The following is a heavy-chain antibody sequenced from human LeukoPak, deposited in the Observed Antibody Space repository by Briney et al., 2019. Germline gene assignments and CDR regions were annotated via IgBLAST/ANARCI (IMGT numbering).Heavy chain of an antibody. Sequence: ASVKVSCKASGYTFTSYDINWVRQATGQGLEWMGWMNPNSGNTGYAQKFQGRVTMTRNTSISTAYMELSSLRSEDTAVYYCARDSDSSSWSRRGNWFDPWGQGTLVTVSS. CDR2: MNPNSGNT. V-gene: IGHV1-8*01. CDR1: GYTFTSYD. D-gene: IGHD6-13*01. J-gene: IGHJ5*02. CDR3: ARDSDSSSWSRRGNWFDP.